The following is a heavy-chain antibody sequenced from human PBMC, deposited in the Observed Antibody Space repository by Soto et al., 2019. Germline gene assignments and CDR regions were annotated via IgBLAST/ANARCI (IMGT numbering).Heavy chain of an antibody. Sequence: ASVKVSCKASGYTFTSYYMHWVRQAPGQGLEWMGIINPSGGSTSYAQKFQGRVTMTRDTSTSTVYMELSSLRSEDTAVYYCASGGIAASQASGVFDSWGQGTLVTVSS. CDR1: GYTFTSYY. CDR3: ASGGIAASQASGVFDS. CDR2: INPSGGST. V-gene: IGHV1-46*03. J-gene: IGHJ4*02. D-gene: IGHD6-6*01.